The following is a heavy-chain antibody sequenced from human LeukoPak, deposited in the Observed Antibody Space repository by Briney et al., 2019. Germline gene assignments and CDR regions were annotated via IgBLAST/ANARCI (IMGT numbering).Heavy chain of an antibody. CDR1: GFTFGSFT. D-gene: IGHD3-10*01. J-gene: IGHJ6*01. V-gene: IGHV3-21*06. Sequence: GGSLRLSCAASGFTFGSFTMSWVRQAPGMGLEWVSSISDIGYIYYADSVKGRFTISTDSAKNSLYLHMNSLRVEDTGVYYCARNYGSRSYSGMDVWGQGSTVTVSS. CDR2: ISDIGYI. CDR3: ARNYGSRSYSGMDV.